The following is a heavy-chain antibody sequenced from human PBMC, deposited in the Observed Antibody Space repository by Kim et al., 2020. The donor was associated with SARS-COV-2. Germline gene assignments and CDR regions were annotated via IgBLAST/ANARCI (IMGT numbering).Heavy chain of an antibody. J-gene: IGHJ6*02. CDR2: IYPGDSDT. CDR1: GYSFTSYW. CDR3: ARQYYYGSGTKNYYNYYGMDV. V-gene: IGHV5-51*01. Sequence: GESLKISCKGSGYSFTSYWIGWVRQMPGKGPEWMGIIYPGDSDTTYSPSFQGQVTISADKSISTAYLQWSSLKASDTAMYYCARQYYYGSGTKNYYNYYGMDVWGQGTTVTISS. D-gene: IGHD3-10*01.